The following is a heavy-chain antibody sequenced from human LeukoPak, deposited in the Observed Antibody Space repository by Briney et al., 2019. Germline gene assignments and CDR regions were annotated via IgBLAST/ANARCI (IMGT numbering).Heavy chain of an antibody. CDR3: AADSLAAAGTSSGYYYYYMDV. CDR1: GFTFTSSA. D-gene: IGHD6-13*01. CDR2: IVVGSGNT. Sequence: GASVKVSCKASGFTFTSSAMQWVRQARGQRLEWIGWIVVGSGNTNYAQKFQERVTITRDMSTSTAYMELSSLRSEDTAVYYCAADSLAAAGTSSGYYYYYMDVWGKGTTVTISS. J-gene: IGHJ6*03. V-gene: IGHV1-58*02.